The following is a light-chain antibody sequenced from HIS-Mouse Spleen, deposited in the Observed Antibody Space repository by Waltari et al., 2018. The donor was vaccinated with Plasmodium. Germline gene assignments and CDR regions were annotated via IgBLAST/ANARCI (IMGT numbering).Light chain of an antibody. CDR3: CSYAGSYTVV. J-gene: IGLJ2*01. Sequence: QSALTQPRSVSGSPGQSVTISFPGPSSDVGGYNYVSWYQQPPGKAPKLMIYDVSKRPSGVPDRFSGSKSGNTASLTISGLQAEDEADYYCCSYAGSYTVVFGGGTKLTVL. CDR1: SSDVGGYNY. CDR2: DVS. V-gene: IGLV2-11*01.